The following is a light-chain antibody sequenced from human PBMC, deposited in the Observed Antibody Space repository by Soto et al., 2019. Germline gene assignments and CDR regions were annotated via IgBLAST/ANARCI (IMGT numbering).Light chain of an antibody. CDR3: LQDRSYPYT. CDR2: DAS. V-gene: IGKV1-6*01. Sequence: AIQMTQSPSSLSASAGDRVTIACRASQGIGSDLGWYQQKAGKAPKLLIYDASSLQSGVPSRFSGSGSGTDFPLTISSLQPEDFATYYCLQDRSYPYTFGRGTTLEIK. J-gene: IGKJ2*01. CDR1: QGIGSD.